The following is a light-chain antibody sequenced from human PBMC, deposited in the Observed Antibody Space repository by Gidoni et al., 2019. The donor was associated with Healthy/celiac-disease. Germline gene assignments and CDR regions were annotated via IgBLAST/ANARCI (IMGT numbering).Light chain of an antibody. CDR2: LHP. Sequence: DIQMTQSPSSLSASVGDRVTITCRASQSISSYLNWYQQKPGKALSSRSMLHPVCKVGVPSRFSGSGSGTDFTLTISSLQPEDFATYYCQQSYSTPRTFGQGTKVEIK. V-gene: IGKV1-39*01. CDR3: QQSYSTPRT. J-gene: IGKJ1*01. CDR1: QSISSY.